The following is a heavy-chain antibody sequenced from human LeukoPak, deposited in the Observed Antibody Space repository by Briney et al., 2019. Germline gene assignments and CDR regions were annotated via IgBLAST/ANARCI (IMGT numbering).Heavy chain of an antibody. D-gene: IGHD3-10*01. CDR1: GYTFTSYD. CDR3: ARALMVRGVIIYYYYGMDV. CDR2: MNPNSGNT. J-gene: IGHJ6*02. Sequence: ASVKVSCKASGYTFTSYDINWVRQATGQGLEWMGWMNPNSGNTGYAQEFQGRVTMTRNTSISTAYMELSSLRSEDTAVYYRARALMVRGVIIYYYYGMDVWGQGTTVTVSS. V-gene: IGHV1-8*01.